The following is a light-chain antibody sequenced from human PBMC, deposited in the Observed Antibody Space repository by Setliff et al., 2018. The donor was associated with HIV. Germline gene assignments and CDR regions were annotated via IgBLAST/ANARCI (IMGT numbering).Light chain of an antibody. CDR3: SSYTSSTPLYV. Sequence: QSVLTQPASVSGSPGQSITISCTGTSSDVGGYNYVSWYQQHPGKAPKLMISAVSNRPSGVSNRFSGSKSGYTASLTISGLQAEDEADYYCSSYTSSTPLYVFGTGTRSPS. CDR1: SSDVGGYNY. CDR2: AVS. J-gene: IGLJ1*01. V-gene: IGLV2-14*03.